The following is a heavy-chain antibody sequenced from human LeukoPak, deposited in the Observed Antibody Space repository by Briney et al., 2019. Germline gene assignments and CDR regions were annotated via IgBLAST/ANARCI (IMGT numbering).Heavy chain of an antibody. CDR2: IIPILGIA. D-gene: IGHD2-15*01. V-gene: IGHV1-69*04. CDR3: ARTVAYYYYYVDV. J-gene: IGHJ6*03. Sequence: SVKVSCKASGGTFSSYAISWVRQAPGQGLERMGRIIPILGIANYAQKLQGRVTMTTDTSTSTAYMELRSLRSDDTAVYYCARTVAYYYYYVDVWGKGTTVTVSS. CDR1: GGTFSSYA.